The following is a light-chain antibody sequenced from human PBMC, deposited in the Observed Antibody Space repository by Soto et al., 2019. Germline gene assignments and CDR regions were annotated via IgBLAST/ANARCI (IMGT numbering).Light chain of an antibody. V-gene: IGKV3-15*01. CDR2: AAS. Sequence: EIVMTQSPATLSVSPGERATLSCRASQSVSRNLAWYQQKPGQAPRLLIYAASTRATGIPARFSRSGSGTEFTLIISRLQSEDFAVYYCQQYNNWPYTFGQGTKLEIK. CDR3: QQYNNWPYT. J-gene: IGKJ2*01. CDR1: QSVSRN.